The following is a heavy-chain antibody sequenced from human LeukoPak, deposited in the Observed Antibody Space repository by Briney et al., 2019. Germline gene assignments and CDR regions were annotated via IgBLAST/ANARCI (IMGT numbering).Heavy chain of an antibody. Sequence: GGSLRLSCAASGFTFSRYAMSWVRQAPGKGLEWVSAISGSGGSTYYADSVKGRFTISRDNSKNTLYLQMNSLRAEDTAVYYCAKILKYYDGSPPDYWGQGTLVTVSS. V-gene: IGHV3-23*01. J-gene: IGHJ4*02. CDR2: ISGSGGST. CDR1: GFTFSRYA. CDR3: AKILKYYDGSPPDY. D-gene: IGHD3-22*01.